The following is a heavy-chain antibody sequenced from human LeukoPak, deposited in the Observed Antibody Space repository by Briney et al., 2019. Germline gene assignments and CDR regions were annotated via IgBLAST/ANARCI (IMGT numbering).Heavy chain of an antibody. CDR3: ARLGSPQGYGGNKAFDI. J-gene: IGHJ3*02. D-gene: IGHD4-23*01. CDR2: IYYSGST. Sequence: SETLSLTCTVSGGSISSYYWSWIRQPPGKGLEWIGYIYYSGSTNFNPSLKSRVTISVDTSKNQFSLKLSSVTAADTAVYYCARLGSPQGYGGNKAFDIWGHGTMVTVSS. V-gene: IGHV4-59*01. CDR1: GGSISSYY.